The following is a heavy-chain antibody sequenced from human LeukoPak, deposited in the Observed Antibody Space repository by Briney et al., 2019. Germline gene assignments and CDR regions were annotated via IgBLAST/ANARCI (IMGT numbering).Heavy chain of an antibody. D-gene: IGHD5-24*01. V-gene: IGHV3-33*08. J-gene: IGHJ4*02. CDR2: TLSDGSFS. Sequence: PGGSLRLSCAASGFSFRSYGMHWVRQAPGKGLEWVTYTLSDGSFSYYADPVKGRFTISKDNSKNTLYLQMNSLRAEDTAVYYCSRSKGMATRSFDYWGQGTLVTVSS. CDR3: SRSKGMATRSFDY. CDR1: GFSFRSYG.